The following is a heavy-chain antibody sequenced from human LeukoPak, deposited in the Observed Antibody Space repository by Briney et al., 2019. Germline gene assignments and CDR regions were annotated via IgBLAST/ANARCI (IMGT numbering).Heavy chain of an antibody. CDR1: GFTFSSYG. V-gene: IGHV3-23*01. CDR2: ISGSGGRT. J-gene: IGHJ3*02. Sequence: GGSLRLSCAASGFTFSSYGMSWVRQAPGKGLERVSDISGSGGRTYYVDSVKGRFTISRDNGKNMLYLQMNSLRAEDTAVYYCAKDRLGALLYFDIWGQGTMVTVSS. CDR3: AKDRLGALLYFDI. D-gene: IGHD3-10*01.